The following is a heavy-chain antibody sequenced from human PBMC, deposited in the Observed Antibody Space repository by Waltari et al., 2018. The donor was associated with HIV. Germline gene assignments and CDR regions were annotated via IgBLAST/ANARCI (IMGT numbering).Heavy chain of an antibody. Sequence: EVQLVESGGGLVQPGGSLRLSCAASGFTFSSYWMHWVRQAPGKGLGWVSRINSGGGSTSYADSVKGRFTISRDNAKNTLYLQMNSLRAEDTAVYYCASGYSSSWRSDYYYYGMDVWGQGTTVTVSS. J-gene: IGHJ6*02. CDR2: INSGGGST. D-gene: IGHD6-13*01. CDR1: GFTFSSYW. V-gene: IGHV3-74*01. CDR3: ASGYSSSWRSDYYYYGMDV.